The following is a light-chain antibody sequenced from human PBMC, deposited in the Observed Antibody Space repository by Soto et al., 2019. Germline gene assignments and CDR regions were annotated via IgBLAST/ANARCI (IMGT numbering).Light chain of an antibody. CDR2: DVS. J-gene: IGLJ1*01. V-gene: IGLV2-14*01. Sequence: QPASVSGSPGQSITISCTGTSSDVGGYNYVSWYQQHPGKAPKLMIYDVSNRPTGVSNRFSGSKSGNTASLTISGLQAEDEADYYCSSYTTSSTYVFGTGTKVTVL. CDR1: SSDVGGYNY. CDR3: SSYTTSSTYV.